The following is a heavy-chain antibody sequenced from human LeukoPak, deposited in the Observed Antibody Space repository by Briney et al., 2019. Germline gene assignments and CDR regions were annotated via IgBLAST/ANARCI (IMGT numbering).Heavy chain of an antibody. CDR2: INPSDGGT. V-gene: IGHV1-46*01. Sequence: ASVKVSCKASGYTLTSYYMHWVRQAPGQGLEWMGVINPSDGGTSYAQEFQGRVAMTRDTSTSTVYMELSSLRSEDTAVYYCARDPCGDYYDSSGSCAFDFWGQGTMVIVPS. CDR1: GYTLTSYY. D-gene: IGHD3-22*01. J-gene: IGHJ3*01. CDR3: ARDPCGDYYDSSGSCAFDF.